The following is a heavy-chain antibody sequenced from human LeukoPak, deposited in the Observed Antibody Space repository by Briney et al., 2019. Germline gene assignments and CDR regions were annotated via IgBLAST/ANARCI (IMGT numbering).Heavy chain of an antibody. CDR1: GGSFSRYY. V-gene: IGHV4-34*01. Sequence: PSETLSLTCAVYGGSFSRYYWSWIRQSPGKGPEWIAEIDHRGDTNYNPSVKSRVAISVDTSKNQFSLKVTSLTAADTAVYYCARGPTISETGYFDYWGQGTPVTVSS. J-gene: IGHJ4*03. CDR3: ARGPTISETGYFDY. D-gene: IGHD1-1*01. CDR2: IDHRGDT.